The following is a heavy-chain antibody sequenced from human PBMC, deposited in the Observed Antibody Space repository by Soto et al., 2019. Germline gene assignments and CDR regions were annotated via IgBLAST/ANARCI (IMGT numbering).Heavy chain of an antibody. D-gene: IGHD7-27*01. CDR1: GFTLSSYV. Sequence: GGSLRLSCEASGFTLSSYVMYWVRQAPGRGLEWVAVLSHDGINNHYTDSVKGRFTIFRDNSKSTLYLQVDSLRPEDAAVYYCARDPKTSGGQHWAFNYFDSWGQGTLVTVSS. CDR3: ARDPKTSGGQHWAFNYFDS. CDR2: LSHDGINN. J-gene: IGHJ4*02. V-gene: IGHV3-30-3*01.